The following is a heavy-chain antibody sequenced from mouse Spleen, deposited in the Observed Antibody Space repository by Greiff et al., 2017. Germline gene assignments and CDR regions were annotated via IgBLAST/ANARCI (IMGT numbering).Heavy chain of an antibody. J-gene: IGHJ2*01. Sequence: EVKLQESGPELVKPGDSVKISCKASGYSFTGYFMNWVMQSHGKSLEWIGRINPYNGDTFYNQKFKGKATLTVDKSSSTAHMELRSLTSEDSAVYYCARSEVITTVVAKGFDYWGQGTTLTVSS. V-gene: IGHV1-20*01. CDR3: ARSEVITTVVAKGFDY. D-gene: IGHD1-1*01. CDR2: INPYNGDT. CDR1: GYSFTGYF.